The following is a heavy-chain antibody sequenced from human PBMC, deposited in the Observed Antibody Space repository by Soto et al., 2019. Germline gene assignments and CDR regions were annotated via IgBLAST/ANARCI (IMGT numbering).Heavy chain of an antibody. CDR2: ISSYGGST. D-gene: IGHD3-22*01. J-gene: IGHJ4*02. CDR1: GFTFSSYA. CDR3: ARDPDSSGYYYFDY. V-gene: IGHV3-64*01. Sequence: EVQLVESGGGLVQPGGSLRLSCAASGFTFSSYAMYWVRQAPGDGLEYVSAISSYGGSTYYANSVKGRFTISRDNSKNTLYLQMGSLRAEDMAVYYCARDPDSSGYYYFDYWGQGTLVTVSS.